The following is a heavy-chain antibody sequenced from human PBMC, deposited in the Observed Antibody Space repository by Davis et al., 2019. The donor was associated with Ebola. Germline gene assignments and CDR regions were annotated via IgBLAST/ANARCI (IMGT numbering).Heavy chain of an antibody. CDR1: GGFISSYY. D-gene: IGHD4-11*01. CDR2: IHYSGST. V-gene: IGHV4-59*01. CDR3: AREDSNYVGWFDP. J-gene: IGHJ5*02. Sequence: MPSETLSLTCTVSGGFISSYYWSWIRQPPGKGLEWIGYIHYSGSTNYNPSLKSRVTISVDTSKNQFSLKLSSVTAADTAVYYCAREDSNYVGWFDPWGQGTLVTVSS.